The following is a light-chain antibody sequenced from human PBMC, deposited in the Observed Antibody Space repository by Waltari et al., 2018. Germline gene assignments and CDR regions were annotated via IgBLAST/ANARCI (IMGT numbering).Light chain of an antibody. Sequence: SYVLTQPSSVSLAPGETARISCGGNQVGTKNVHRYQQKPGQAPVLVIYDDRDRPSGIPERFSGSNSGNTATLTISRVEAGDEADYYCHVWDSDSDHGVFGGGTELIVL. J-gene: IGLJ3*02. CDR2: DDR. CDR1: QVGTKN. V-gene: IGLV3-21*04. CDR3: HVWDSDSDHGV.